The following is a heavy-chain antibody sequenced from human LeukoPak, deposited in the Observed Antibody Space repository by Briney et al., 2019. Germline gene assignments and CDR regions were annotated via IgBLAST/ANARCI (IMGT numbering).Heavy chain of an antibody. CDR2: IGGSGITI. CDR3: ARDPGAATFDY. J-gene: IGHJ4*02. CDR1: GLTFSSYE. Sequence: PGGSLRLSCAASGLTFSSYEMNWVRQALGKGLEWVSYIGGSGITIYYADSVKGRFTISRDNAKNSLYLQMNSLRAEDTAVYYCARDPGAATFDYWGQGTLVTVSS. D-gene: IGHD6-13*01. V-gene: IGHV3-48*03.